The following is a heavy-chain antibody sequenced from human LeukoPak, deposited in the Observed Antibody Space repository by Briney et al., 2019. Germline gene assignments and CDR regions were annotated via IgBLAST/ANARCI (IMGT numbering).Heavy chain of an antibody. Sequence: GGSLRLSCAASGFTFSSYGMYWVRQAPGKGLEWVAFIRYDGSNKYYADSAKGRFTVSRDNSKNTLYLQMKSLRAEDTAVYYCAKGGGYEAQYYYYYLDVWGKGTTVTISS. J-gene: IGHJ6*03. V-gene: IGHV3-30*02. CDR1: GFTFSSYG. CDR3: AKGGGYEAQYYYYYLDV. CDR2: IRYDGSNK. D-gene: IGHD5-12*01.